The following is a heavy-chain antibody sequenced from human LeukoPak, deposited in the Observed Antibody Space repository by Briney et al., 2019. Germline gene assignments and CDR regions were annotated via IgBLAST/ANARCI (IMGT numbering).Heavy chain of an antibody. CDR3: AKGDDDGPFDY. Sequence: GRTLRLSRAASGFTFSSYGMHWVRQAPGKGLEWVAFIRYDESDKYYADSVKGRFTISRDISKNTLHLPMNSLRAEDTPVYYCAKGDDDGPFDYWGQGTLVTVSS. CDR2: IRYDESDK. J-gene: IGHJ4*02. D-gene: IGHD3-16*01. V-gene: IGHV3-30*02. CDR1: GFTFSSYG.